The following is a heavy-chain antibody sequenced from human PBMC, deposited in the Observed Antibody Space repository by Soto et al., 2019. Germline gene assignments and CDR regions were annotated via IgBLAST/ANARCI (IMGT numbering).Heavy chain of an antibody. CDR3: VIQQWLVLKPFLI. CDR2: IYYSGST. Sequence: SWTLSLTCTVSGGSMGRYYWSWIRQPPGKGLEWIGYIYYSGSTNYNPSLKSRVTISVDTSKNQFSLKLSSVTAADTAVYYCVIQQWLVLKPFLISGQTLLVT. V-gene: IGHV4-59*01. CDR1: GGSMGRYY. D-gene: IGHD6-19*01. J-gene: IGHJ3*02.